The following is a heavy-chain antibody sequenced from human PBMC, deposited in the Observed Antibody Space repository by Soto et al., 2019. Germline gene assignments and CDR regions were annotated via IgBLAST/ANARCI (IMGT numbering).Heavy chain of an antibody. CDR1: GFNFSDSY. J-gene: IGHJ5*02. Sequence: QVHLVESGGGLVKPGGSLRLSCAASGFNFSDSYMTWIRQVPGKGLEWVSFITSSSVQTRYADSVKGRFTSSRDNAKNSLYLQMNSLRPEDTAVEYCASLVRQHLPPLGLWGQGPLVIVSS. V-gene: IGHV3-11*06. CDR3: ASLVRQHLPPLGL. D-gene: IGHD6-13*01. CDR2: ITSSSVQT.